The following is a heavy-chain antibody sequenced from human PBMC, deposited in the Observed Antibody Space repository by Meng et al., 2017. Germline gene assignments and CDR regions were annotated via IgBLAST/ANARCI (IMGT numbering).Heavy chain of an antibody. CDR3: ARVLPATIFGVVIDSWFDP. Sequence: QVQLVQSGAEVKKPGASVKVSCKASGYTFTSYAMHWVRQAPGQRLEWMGWINAGNGNTKYSQKFQGRVTITRDTSASTAYMELSSLRSEDTAVYYCARVLPATIFGVVIDSWFDPWGQGTLVTVSS. J-gene: IGHJ5*02. D-gene: IGHD3-3*01. V-gene: IGHV1-3*01. CDR2: INAGNGNT. CDR1: GYTFTSYA.